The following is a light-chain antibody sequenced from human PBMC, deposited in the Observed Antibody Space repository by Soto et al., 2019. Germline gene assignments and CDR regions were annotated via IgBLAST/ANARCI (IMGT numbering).Light chain of an antibody. V-gene: IGKV3-15*01. CDR3: QQYENWPYT. Sequence: ETVMTQSPGTLSVSLGERATLSCRASQSLRTNLAWYQQKPGQAPRLLIYGASSGATGIPDRFSGSGSGTDFTLTISSLQSEDSAIYYYQQYENWPYTFGQGTKLEIK. J-gene: IGKJ2*01. CDR1: QSLRTN. CDR2: GAS.